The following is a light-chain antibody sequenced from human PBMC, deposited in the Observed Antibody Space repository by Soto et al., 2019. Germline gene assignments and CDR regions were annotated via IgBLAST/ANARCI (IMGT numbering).Light chain of an antibody. CDR2: GAS. CDR3: QQYGSSPLLYT. Sequence: EIVLTQSPGTLSLSPGERATLSCRASQSVSSNYLAWYQQKPGQAPRLLIYGASSRATGIPDRFSGSGSGTDFTLTIIRLEPEDFAMYYCQQYGSSPLLYTFGQGTKLEIK. CDR1: QSVSSNY. V-gene: IGKV3-20*01. J-gene: IGKJ2*01.